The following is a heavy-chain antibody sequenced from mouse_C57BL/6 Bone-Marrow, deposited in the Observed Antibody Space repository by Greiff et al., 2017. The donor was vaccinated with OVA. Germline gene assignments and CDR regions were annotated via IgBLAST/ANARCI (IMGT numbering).Heavy chain of an antibody. J-gene: IGHJ3*01. CDR1: GYSITSGYY. D-gene: IGHD1-1*01. V-gene: IGHV3-6*01. CDR2: ISYDGSN. CDR3: ARAGYYYGSPFAY. Sequence: EVKLVESGPGLVKPSQSLSLTCSVTGYSITSGYYWNWIRQFPGNKLEWMGYISYDGSNNYNPSLKNRTSLTRDTSKNQFFLKLNSVTTEDTATYYGARAGYYYGSPFAYWGQGTLVTVSA.